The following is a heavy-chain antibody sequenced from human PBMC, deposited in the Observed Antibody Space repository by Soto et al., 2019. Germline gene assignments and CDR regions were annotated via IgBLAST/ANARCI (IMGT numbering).Heavy chain of an antibody. CDR1: GFTFSVCD. D-gene: IGHD3-10*01. CDR2: IRDSGRNT. J-gene: IGHJ4*02. CDR3: ANHSSGSPKHYIEY. Sequence: EVQLLESGGGLIQPGGSLRLSWVASGFTFSVCDMSWVRQSPGKGLEWVSAIRDSGRNTYYAASVTGRFTVSRDNSKNTLNLQKSSLRDEDTAIYYCANHSSGSPKHYIEYWGQGILVTVSS. V-gene: IGHV3-23*01.